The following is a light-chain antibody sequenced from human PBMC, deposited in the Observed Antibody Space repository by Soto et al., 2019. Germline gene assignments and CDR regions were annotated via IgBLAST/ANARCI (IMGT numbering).Light chain of an antibody. CDR1: SSDVGSYNL. J-gene: IGLJ2*01. CDR3: SSYAGSNTYVV. CDR2: EDT. V-gene: IGLV2-23*01. Sequence: QSVLTQPASVSGSPGQSITISCTGTSSDVGSYNLVSWYQQHPGKAPKLMIYEDTKRPSGVSNRFSGSKSGNTASLTISGLQAEDEADYYCSSYAGSNTYVVFGGGTKLT.